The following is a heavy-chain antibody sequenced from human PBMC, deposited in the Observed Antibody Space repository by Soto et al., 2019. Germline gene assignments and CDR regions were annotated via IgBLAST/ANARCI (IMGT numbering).Heavy chain of an antibody. CDR3: TRDQSGYCSSTSCYAYWFDP. CDR1: GFTFGDYA. CDR2: IRSKAYGGTT. Sequence: GGSLRLSCTASGFTFGDYAMSWFRQAPGKGLEWVGFIRSKAYGGTTEYAASVKGRFTISRDDSKSIAYLQMNSLKTEDTAVYYCTRDQSGYCSSTSCYAYWFDPWGQGTLVTVSS. J-gene: IGHJ5*02. V-gene: IGHV3-49*03. D-gene: IGHD2-2*01.